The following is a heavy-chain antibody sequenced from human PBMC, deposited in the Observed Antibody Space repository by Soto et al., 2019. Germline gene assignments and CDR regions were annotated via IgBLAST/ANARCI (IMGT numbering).Heavy chain of an antibody. CDR2: IYYSGST. V-gene: IGHV4-31*03. Sequence: QVQLQESGPGLVKPSQTLSLTCTVSGGSISSGGYYWSWIRQHPGKGLEWIGYIYYSGSTYYNPSLKSRVTISVDTSKNQFSLKLSSVTAADTDVYYCARDDYGDYVFDYWGQGTLVTVSS. J-gene: IGHJ4*02. CDR1: GGSISSGGYY. CDR3: ARDDYGDYVFDY. D-gene: IGHD4-17*01.